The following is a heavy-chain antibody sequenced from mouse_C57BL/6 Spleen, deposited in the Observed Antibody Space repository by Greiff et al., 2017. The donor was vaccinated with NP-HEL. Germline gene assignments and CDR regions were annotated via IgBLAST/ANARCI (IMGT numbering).Heavy chain of an antibody. Sequence: EVKLVESGGGLVKPGGSLKLSCAASGFTFSDYGMHWVRQAPEKGLEWVAYISSGSSTIYYADTVKGRFTISRDNAKNTLFLQMTSLRSEDTAMYYCARPGFITTVVAKNYAMGYWGQGTSVTVSS. D-gene: IGHD1-1*01. CDR1: GFTFSDYG. CDR3: ARPGFITTVVAKNYAMGY. V-gene: IGHV5-17*01. J-gene: IGHJ4*01. CDR2: ISSGSSTI.